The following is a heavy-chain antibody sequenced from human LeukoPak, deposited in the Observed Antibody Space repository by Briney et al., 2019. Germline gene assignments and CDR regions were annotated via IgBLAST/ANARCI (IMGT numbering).Heavy chain of an antibody. V-gene: IGHV3-20*04. CDR1: GFTFDDYG. CDR2: INWNGGST. CDR3: ARDREYSSSSGLYYYYYMDV. J-gene: IGHJ6*03. Sequence: GGSLRLSCAASGFTFDDYGMSWVRQAPGKGLEWVSGINWNGGSTGYADPVKGRFTISRDNAKNSLYLQMSSLRAEDTAVYYCARDREYSSSSGLYYYYYMDVWGKGTTVTVSS. D-gene: IGHD6-6*01.